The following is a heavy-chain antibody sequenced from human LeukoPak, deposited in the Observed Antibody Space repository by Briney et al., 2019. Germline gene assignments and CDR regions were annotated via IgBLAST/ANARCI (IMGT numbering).Heavy chain of an antibody. J-gene: IGHJ6*03. CDR3: ARESSSSWYNYYYYYYMDV. D-gene: IGHD6-13*01. Sequence: QAGGSLRLSCAASGFTFSSYWMSWVRQAPGKGLEWVANIKQDGSEKYYVDSVKGRFTISRDNAKNSLYLQMNSLRAEDTAVYYCARESSSSWYNYYYYYYMDVWGKGTTVTVSS. V-gene: IGHV3-7*01. CDR2: IKQDGSEK. CDR1: GFTFSSYW.